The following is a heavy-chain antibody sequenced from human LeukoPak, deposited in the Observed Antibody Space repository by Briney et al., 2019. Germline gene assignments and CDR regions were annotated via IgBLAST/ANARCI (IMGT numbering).Heavy chain of an antibody. J-gene: IGHJ4*02. V-gene: IGHV4-39*01. Sequence: PSETLSLTCTVSGGSISSSSYYWGWIRQPPGKGLEWIGSIYYSGSTYYNPSLKSRVTISVDTSKNQFSLKLSSVTAADTAVYYCARGTTYYYDSSGYYYVNYFDYWGQGTLVTVSS. CDR2: IYYSGST. D-gene: IGHD3-22*01. CDR3: ARGTTYYYDSSGYYYVNYFDY. CDR1: GGSISSSSYY.